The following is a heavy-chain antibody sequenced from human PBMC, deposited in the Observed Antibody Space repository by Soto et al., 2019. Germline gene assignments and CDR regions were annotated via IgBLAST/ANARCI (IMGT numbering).Heavy chain of an antibody. CDR1: GGSISSSNC. D-gene: IGHD2-21*02. Sequence: SETLSLTCAVSGGSISSSNCWSWVRQPPGKGLEWIGEIYHSGSTNYNPSLKSRVTISVDKSKNQFSLKLSSVTAADTAVYYCARAKGDWYYYYYGMDVWGQGTTVTVSS. V-gene: IGHV4-4*02. J-gene: IGHJ6*02. CDR2: IYHSGST. CDR3: ARAKGDWYYYYYGMDV.